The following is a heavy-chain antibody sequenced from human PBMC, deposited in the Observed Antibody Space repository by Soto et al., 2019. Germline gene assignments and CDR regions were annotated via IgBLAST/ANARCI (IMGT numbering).Heavy chain of an antibody. CDR3: AKETHSGPLDY. CDR2: ISYDGSNK. CDR1: GFTFSSYG. V-gene: IGHV3-30*18. Sequence: QVQLVESGGGVVQPGRSLRLCCAASGFTFSSYGIHWVRKAPGKGLEWVAVISYDGSNKYYADSVKGRFTISRDNSKNTLYLQMNSLRAEDTAVYYCAKETHSGPLDYWGQGTLVTVSS. J-gene: IGHJ4*02.